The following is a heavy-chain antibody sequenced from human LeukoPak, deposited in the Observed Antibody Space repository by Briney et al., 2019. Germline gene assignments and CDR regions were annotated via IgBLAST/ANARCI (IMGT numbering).Heavy chain of an antibody. CDR3: AKDPESSYCGGDCYGWYFDL. CDR2: ISGSGGST. V-gene: IGHV3-23*01. D-gene: IGHD2-21*02. CDR1: GFTFSSYA. Sequence: GGSLRLSCAASGFTFSSYAMSWVRQAPGKGLEWVSAISGSGGSTYYADSVRGRFTISRDNSKNTLYLQMNSLRAEDTAVYYCAKDPESSYCGGDCYGWYFDLWGRGTLVTVSS. J-gene: IGHJ2*01.